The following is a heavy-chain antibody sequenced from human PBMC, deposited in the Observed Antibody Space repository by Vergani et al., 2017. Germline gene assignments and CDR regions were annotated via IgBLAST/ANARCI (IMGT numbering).Heavy chain of an antibody. V-gene: IGHV4-34*02. J-gene: IGHJ4*02. CDR2: INHSGST. Sequence: QVQLQQWGAGLLKPSETLSLTCAVYGGSFSGYYWSWIRQPPGKGLEWIGEINHSGSTNYNPSLKSRVTISVDTSKNQFSLKLSSVTAADTAVYYCAIQSYDYDSSGLRRWGQGTLVTVSS. CDR1: GGSFSGYY. D-gene: IGHD3-22*01. CDR3: AIQSYDYDSSGLRR.